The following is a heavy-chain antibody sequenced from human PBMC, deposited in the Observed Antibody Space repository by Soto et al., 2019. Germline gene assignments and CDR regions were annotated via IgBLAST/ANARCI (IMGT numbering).Heavy chain of an antibody. V-gene: IGHV1-69*05. CDR3: ARSIASPSPFDY. CDR1: GGTFSSYA. D-gene: IGHD6-6*01. Sequence: SVKVSCKASGGTFSSYAISWVRQAPGQGLEWMGGIIPIFGTANYAQKFQGRVTITRDTSASTAYMELSSLRSEDTAVYYCARSIASPSPFDYWGQGTLVTVSS. J-gene: IGHJ4*02. CDR2: IIPIFGTA.